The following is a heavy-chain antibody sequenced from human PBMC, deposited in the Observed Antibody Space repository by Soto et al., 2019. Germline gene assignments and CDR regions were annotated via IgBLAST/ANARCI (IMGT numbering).Heavy chain of an antibody. CDR1: EFTFSRHG. V-gene: IGHV3-33*01. CDR2: IWSDGSNE. D-gene: IGHD3-10*01. CDR3: ARERTFGDNKHNYMDV. Sequence: QVQLVESGGGVVQPGRSLRLSCAASEFTFSRHGMHWVRKAPGKGLQWGGVIWSDGSNEVYADSVKGRFIISRDNSKNILYLQMNSLRAEDTAVYYCARERTFGDNKHNYMDVWGTGITVTVSS. J-gene: IGHJ6*03.